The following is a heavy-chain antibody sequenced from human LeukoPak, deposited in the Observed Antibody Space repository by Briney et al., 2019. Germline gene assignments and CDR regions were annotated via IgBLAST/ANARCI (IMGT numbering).Heavy chain of an antibody. CDR2: IIPIFGIA. CDR3: ASIPVAAAASDY. V-gene: IGHV1-69*04. Sequence: SVKVSCKASGGTFSSYATSWVRQAPGQGLEWVGRIIPIFGIANYAQKFQGRVTITADKSTSTAYMELSSLRSEDTAVYYCASIPVAAAASDYWGQGTLVTVSS. D-gene: IGHD6-13*01. CDR1: GGTFSSYA. J-gene: IGHJ4*02.